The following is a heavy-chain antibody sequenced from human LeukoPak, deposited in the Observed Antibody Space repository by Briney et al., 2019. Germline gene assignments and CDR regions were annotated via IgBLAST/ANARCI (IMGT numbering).Heavy chain of an antibody. J-gene: IGHJ3*02. CDR1: GGSLSSYY. CDR2: IYYSGST. V-gene: IGHV4-59*08. Sequence: SETLSLTCTVSGGSLSSYYWSWIRQPPGKGLAWIGYIYYSGSTDYNPSLKSRVTISVDPSKNQFSLKLSSVTAADTAVYYCARLTRRGEAFDIWGQGTMVTVSS. D-gene: IGHD4-23*01. CDR3: ARLTRRGEAFDI.